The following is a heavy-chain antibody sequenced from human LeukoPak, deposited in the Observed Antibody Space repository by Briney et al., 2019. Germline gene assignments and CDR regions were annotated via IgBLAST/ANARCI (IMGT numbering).Heavy chain of an antibody. CDR2: ISAYNGNT. J-gene: IGHJ4*02. CDR1: GYTFTSYG. V-gene: IGHV1-18*01. D-gene: IGHD3-22*01. CDR3: ARDSEYYDSSYYFDY. Sequence: ASVKVSCKASGYTFTSYGISWVRQAPGQGLEWMGWISAYNGNTNYAQKLQGRVTMTTDTSTSTAYMELRSLRSDDTAVYYCARDSEYYDSSYYFDYWGQETLVTVSS.